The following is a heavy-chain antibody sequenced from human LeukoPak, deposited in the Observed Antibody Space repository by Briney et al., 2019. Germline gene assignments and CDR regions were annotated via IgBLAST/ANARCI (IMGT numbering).Heavy chain of an antibody. Sequence: GGSLRLSCAASGFTFSSYEMNWVRQAPGKGLEWVSYISSSGSTIYYADSVKGRFTISRDNAKNSLYLQMNSLRAEDTAVYYCARVGVGGTYYYDSSNSYDAFDIWGQGTMVTVSS. V-gene: IGHV3-48*03. CDR3: ARVGVGGTYYYDSSNSYDAFDI. CDR1: GFTFSSYE. CDR2: ISSSGSTI. D-gene: IGHD3-22*01. J-gene: IGHJ3*02.